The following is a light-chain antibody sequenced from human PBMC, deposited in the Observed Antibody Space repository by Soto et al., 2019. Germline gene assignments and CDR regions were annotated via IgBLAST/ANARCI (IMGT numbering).Light chain of an antibody. Sequence: DLQMTQSPSTLAASVGDRVTITCRASQSLKSWLAWYQQKPGKAPKLLIYDASSLKSGVPSRFSGSGSGTEFTLTISSXQPDDFATYYCQQYNSFSCTFGQGTKVDTK. CDR1: QSLKSW. V-gene: IGKV1-5*01. J-gene: IGKJ1*01. CDR2: DAS. CDR3: QQYNSFSCT.